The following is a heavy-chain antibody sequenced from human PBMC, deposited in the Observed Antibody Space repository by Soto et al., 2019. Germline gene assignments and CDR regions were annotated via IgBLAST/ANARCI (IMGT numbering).Heavy chain of an antibody. CDR3: ATEGPNGYNPYYIET. D-gene: IGHD5-12*01. J-gene: IGHJ4*02. V-gene: IGHV3-21*05. CDR2: FSRSHSDI. CDR1: GFSLRNSG. Sequence: GGSLRLSCSASGFSLRNSGMSWVRQAPGKGLEWISYFSRSHSDIYSADSVKARFTMSRDNAKNSLFLQVNSLRDEDRAVYYCATEGPNGYNPYYIETWGQGVLVTVSS.